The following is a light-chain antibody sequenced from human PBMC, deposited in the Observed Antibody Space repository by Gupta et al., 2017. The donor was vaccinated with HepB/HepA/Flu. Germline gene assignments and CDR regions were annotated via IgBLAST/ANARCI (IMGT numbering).Light chain of an antibody. J-gene: IGLJ3*02. V-gene: IGLV3-19*01. CDR2: GKN. CDR1: SLRDYY. CDR3: NSRDSSGDRQV. Sequence: SSALTQDPAVSVALGQTVRITCQGDSLRDYYATWYQQKPGQAPVLVIHGKNNRPSGIPDRFSGSSSGNTASLTITGAQAEDEADYYCNSRDSSGDRQVFGGGTKLTVL.